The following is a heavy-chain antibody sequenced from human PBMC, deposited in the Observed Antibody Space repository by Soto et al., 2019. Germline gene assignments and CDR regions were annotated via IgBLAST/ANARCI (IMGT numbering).Heavy chain of an antibody. CDR1: GFTFDDYA. CDR2: ISWNSGSI. J-gene: IGHJ4*02. CDR3: AKDTGIAAAGPAFDY. D-gene: IGHD6-13*01. Sequence: EVQLVESGGGSVQPGRSLRLSCAASGFTFDDYAMHWVRQAPGKGLEWVSGISWNSGSIGYADSVKGRFTISRDNAKNSLYLQMNSLRAEDTALYYCAKDTGIAAAGPAFDYWGQGTLVTVSS. V-gene: IGHV3-9*01.